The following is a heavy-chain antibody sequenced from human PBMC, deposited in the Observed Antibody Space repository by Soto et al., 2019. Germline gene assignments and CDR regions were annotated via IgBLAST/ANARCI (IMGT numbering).Heavy chain of an antibody. CDR2: ISYDGSNK. CDR3: AGSSWRRLDP. CDR1: GFTFSSYG. Sequence: QVQLVESGGGVVQPGRSLRLSCAASGFTFSSYGMHWVRQAPGKGLEWVAVISYDGSNKYYADSVKGRFTISRDNSKNTLYLQMNSLRAEDTAVYYCAGSSWRRLDPWGQGTLVTVSS. D-gene: IGHD6-13*01. J-gene: IGHJ5*02. V-gene: IGHV3-30*03.